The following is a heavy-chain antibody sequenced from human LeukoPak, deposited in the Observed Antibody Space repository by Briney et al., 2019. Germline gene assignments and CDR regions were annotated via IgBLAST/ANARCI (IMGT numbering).Heavy chain of an antibody. D-gene: IGHD3-9*01. V-gene: IGHV4-31*03. CDR1: GGSISSGGYY. J-gene: IGHJ3*02. CDR2: IYYSGST. CDR3: ARDDGMNVLRYFDWLPAAFDI. Sequence: PSETLSLTCTVSGGSISSGGYYWSWIRQHPGKGLEWIGYIYYSGSTYYNPSLKGRVTISVDTSKNQFSLKLSSVTAADTAVYYCARDDGMNVLRYFDWLPAAFDIWGQGTMVTVSS.